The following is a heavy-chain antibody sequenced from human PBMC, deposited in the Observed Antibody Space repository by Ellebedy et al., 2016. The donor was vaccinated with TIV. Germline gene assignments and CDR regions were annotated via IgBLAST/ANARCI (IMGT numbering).Heavy chain of an antibody. J-gene: IGHJ4*02. V-gene: IGHV4-59*08. Sequence: MPSETLSLTCTVSGGSISSYYWSWIRQPPGKGLEWIGDIFHSGNTNYNPSLKSRVTMSLDTSKNQFSLNLNSVTAADTAVYYCARLKFGSYSYYWGQGTLVTVSS. CDR2: IFHSGNT. CDR3: ARLKFGSYSYY. CDR1: GGSISSYY. D-gene: IGHD1-26*01.